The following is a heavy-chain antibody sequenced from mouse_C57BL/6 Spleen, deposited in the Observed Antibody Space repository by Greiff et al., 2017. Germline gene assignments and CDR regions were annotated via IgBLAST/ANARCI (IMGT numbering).Heavy chain of an antibody. CDR2: ISYDGSN. J-gene: IGHJ2*01. CDR3: ARHYYGSSYDDY. Sequence: EVHLVESGPGLVKPSQSLSLTCSVTGYSITSGYYWNWIRQFPGNKLEWMGYISYDGSNNYNPSLKNRISITRDTSKNQFFLKLNSVTTEDTATYYCARHYYGSSYDDYWGQGTTLTVSS. CDR1: GYSITSGYY. V-gene: IGHV3-6*01. D-gene: IGHD1-1*01.